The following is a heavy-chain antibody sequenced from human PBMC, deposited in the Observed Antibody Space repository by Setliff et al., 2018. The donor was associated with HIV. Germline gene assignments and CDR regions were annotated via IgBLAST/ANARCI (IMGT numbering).Heavy chain of an antibody. CDR3: AKVAVTGYCSTTSCQNWFDP. D-gene: IGHD2-2*01. Sequence: SETLSLTCTFSGDSISSGNYYWSWIRQPAGKGLEWIGRIYSTGSTNYNPSLKSRVTISSDTSKNLFSLKLTTVTAADTAVYYCAKVAVTGYCSTTSCQNWFDPWGQGTLVTVSS. CDR2: IYSTGST. J-gene: IGHJ5*02. CDR1: GDSISSGNYY. V-gene: IGHV4-61*02.